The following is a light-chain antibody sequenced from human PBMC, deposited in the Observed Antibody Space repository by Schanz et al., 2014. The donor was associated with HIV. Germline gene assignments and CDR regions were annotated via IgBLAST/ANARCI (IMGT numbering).Light chain of an antibody. CDR3: QQYGSSPT. V-gene: IGKV3-20*01. CDR2: GAS. CDR1: QSVSGSY. J-gene: IGKJ1*01. Sequence: EIVLTQSPGTLSLSPGERATLSCRASQSVSGSYLTWYQHRPGQAPRLLIYGASSRATGIPDRFSGSGSSTDFTLTISRLEPEDSAVYYCQQYGSSPTFGQGTRVEIK.